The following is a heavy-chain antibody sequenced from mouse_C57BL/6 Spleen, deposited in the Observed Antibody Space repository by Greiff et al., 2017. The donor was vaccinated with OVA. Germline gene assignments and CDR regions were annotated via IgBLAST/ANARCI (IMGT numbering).Heavy chain of an antibody. V-gene: IGHV1-18*01. CDR3: ARKKSDYYAMDY. Sequence: EVQLQQSGPELVKPGASVKIPCKASGYTFTDYNMDWVKQSHGKSLEWIGDINPNNGGTIYNQKFKGKATLTVDMSSSTAYMELRILTSEDTAVYNCARKKSDYYAMDYWGQGTSVTVSS. J-gene: IGHJ4*01. CDR1: GYTFTDYN. CDR2: INPNNGGT.